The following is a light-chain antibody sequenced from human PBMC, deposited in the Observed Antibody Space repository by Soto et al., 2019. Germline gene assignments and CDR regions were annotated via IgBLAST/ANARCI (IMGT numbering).Light chain of an antibody. J-gene: IGLJ1*01. CDR3: SPYKSTNPYF. CDR1: SSDVGSYNR. Sequence: QSALTQPPSVSGSPGQSVAISCTGTSSDVGSYNRVSWYQQPPGTAPKVMIYEVSNRPSGVPDRFSGSKSGNTASLTISGPQAWGGGDFYRSPYKSTNPYFFGTGTK. V-gene: IGLV2-18*02. CDR2: EVS.